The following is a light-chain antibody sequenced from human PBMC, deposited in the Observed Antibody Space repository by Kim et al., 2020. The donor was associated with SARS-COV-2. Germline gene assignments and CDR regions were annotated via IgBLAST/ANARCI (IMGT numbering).Light chain of an antibody. V-gene: IGLV3-1*01. CDR3: QAWDSSTVV. CDR1: KLGHKY. J-gene: IGLJ2*01. Sequence: VSPGQTASITCSGDKLGHKYASWYQQKPGQSPVLVIFQDNKRPSGIPERFSGSNSGNAATLTISGTQAVDEADYYCQAWDSSTVVFGGGTQLTVL. CDR2: QDN.